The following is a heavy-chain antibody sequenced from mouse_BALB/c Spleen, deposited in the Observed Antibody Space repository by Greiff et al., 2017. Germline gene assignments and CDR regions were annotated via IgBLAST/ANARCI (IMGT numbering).Heavy chain of an antibody. CDR1: GYTFTSYW. CDR3: AREPHYYGSSYWYFDV. V-gene: IGHV1-87*01. CDR2: IYPGDGDT. D-gene: IGHD1-1*01. J-gene: IGHJ1*01. Sequence: QVQLQQSGAELARPGASVKLSCKASGYTFTSYWMQWVKQRPGQGLEWIGAIYPGDGDTRYTQKFKGKATLTADKSSSTAYMQLSSLASEDSAVYYCAREPHYYGSSYWYFDVWGAGTTVTVSS.